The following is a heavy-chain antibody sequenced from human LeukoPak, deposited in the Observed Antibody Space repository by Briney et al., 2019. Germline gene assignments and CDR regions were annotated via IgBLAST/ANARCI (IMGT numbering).Heavy chain of an antibody. CDR1: GDSIHSGGYY. V-gene: IGHV4-31*03. J-gene: IGHJ1*01. CDR3: ASQANFYDRSGYFRP. CDR2: IYYSGST. Sequence: SQTLSLTCTVSGDSIHSGGYYWTWIRQHPGKGLEWIGYIYYSGSTYYNPSLRSRVTLSLDTSKNQFSLKLNSVTAADTAVYYCASQANFYDRSGYFRPWGQGTLVTV. D-gene: IGHD3-22*01.